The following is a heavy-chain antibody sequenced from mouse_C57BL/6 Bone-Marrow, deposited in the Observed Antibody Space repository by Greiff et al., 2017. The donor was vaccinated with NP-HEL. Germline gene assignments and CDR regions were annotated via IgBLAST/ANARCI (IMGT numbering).Heavy chain of an antibody. CDR2: ISSGGSYT. Sequence: EVKLVESGGDLVKPGGSLKLSCAASGFTFSSYGMSWVRQTPDKRLEWVATISSGGSYTYYPASVKGRFTISRDNAKNTLYLQMGSLKSEDTAMYYCARRTYWGQGTLVTVSA. V-gene: IGHV5-6*02. CDR3: ARRTY. J-gene: IGHJ3*01. CDR1: GFTFSSYG.